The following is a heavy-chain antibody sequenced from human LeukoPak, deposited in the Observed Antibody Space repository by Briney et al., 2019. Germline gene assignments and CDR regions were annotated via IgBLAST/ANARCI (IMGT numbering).Heavy chain of an antibody. D-gene: IGHD3-9*01. Sequence: GGSLRLSCAASGFIFSNYWMHWVRQAPGKGLVWVSRINSDVSTTTYVDSVKGRFTISRDNAKNTLYLQMNSLRADDTAVYYCASSLVGALDPNYMDVWGKGTTVTVPS. CDR1: GFIFSNYW. CDR3: ASSLVGALDPNYMDV. CDR2: INSDVSTT. V-gene: IGHV3-74*03. J-gene: IGHJ6*03.